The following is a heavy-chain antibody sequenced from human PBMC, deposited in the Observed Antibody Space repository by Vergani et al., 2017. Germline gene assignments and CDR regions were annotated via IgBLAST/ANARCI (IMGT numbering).Heavy chain of an antibody. CDR1: GFTFSDYY. J-gene: IGHJ4*02. V-gene: IGHV3-11*01. CDR3: AGDPRFLEWFLYTPDYFDY. CDR2: ISMSGSTI. Sequence: QVQLVESGGGLVKPGGSLRLSCAASGFTFSDYYISWIRQAPGKGLEWVSYISMSGSTIYYADSVKGRFPISRDNAKNSLYLQLNSLRAEDSAVYYFAGDPRFLEWFLYTPDYFDYWGQGTLVTVSS. D-gene: IGHD3-3*01.